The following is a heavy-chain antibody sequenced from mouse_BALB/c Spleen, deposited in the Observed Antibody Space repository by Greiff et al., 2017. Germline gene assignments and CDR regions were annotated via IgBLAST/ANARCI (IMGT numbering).Heavy chain of an antibody. CDR1: GFSFSNYW. Sequence: EVKVEESGGGLVQPGGSMKLSCVASGFSFSNYWMNWVRQSPEKGLEWVAEIRLKSNNYATHYAESVKGRFTISRDDSKSSVYLQMNNLRAEDTGIYYCTRGNYGYDWYFDVWGAGTTVTVSS. CDR3: TRGNYGYDWYFDV. J-gene: IGHJ1*01. V-gene: IGHV6-6*02. D-gene: IGHD2-2*01. CDR2: IRLKSNNYAT.